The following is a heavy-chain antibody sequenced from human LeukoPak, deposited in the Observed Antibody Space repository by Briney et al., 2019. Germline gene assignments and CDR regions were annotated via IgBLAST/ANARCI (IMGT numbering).Heavy chain of an antibody. CDR1: GGSFSGYY. CDR2: INHSGST. D-gene: IGHD3-22*01. J-gene: IGHJ4*02. CDR3: AREVKQNYYDSSGYLDY. V-gene: IGHV4-34*01. Sequence: PSETLSLTCAVYGGSFSGYYWSWIRQPPGKGLEWIGEINHSGSTNYNPSLKSRVTISVDRSKNQFSLKLSSVTAADTAVYYCAREVKQNYYDSSGYLDYWGQGTLVTVSS.